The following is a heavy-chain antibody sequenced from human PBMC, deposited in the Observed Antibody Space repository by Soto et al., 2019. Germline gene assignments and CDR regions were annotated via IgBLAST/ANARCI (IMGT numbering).Heavy chain of an antibody. J-gene: IGHJ4*02. D-gene: IGHD2-2*01. CDR3: ATPACAATWCSPSHNLDH. CDR1: GGTFVRHV. CDR2: INPLSGIS. Sequence: QVQLVQSGAEVKKPESSVKVSCKTSGGTFVRHVISWVRQAPCQGPEWMGKINPLSGISNYAQKFQDRVTFTADTDSSTAYMELSSLRSDDTAVYYCATPACAATWCSPSHNLDHWGQGTLVTVSS. V-gene: IGHV1-69*09.